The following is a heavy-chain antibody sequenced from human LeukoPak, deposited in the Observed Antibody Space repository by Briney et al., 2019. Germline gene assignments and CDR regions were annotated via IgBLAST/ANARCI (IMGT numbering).Heavy chain of an antibody. CDR1: GGSISSYY. V-gene: IGHV4-59*12. CDR3: ARDASGSYLSWFDP. J-gene: IGHJ5*02. Sequence: SETLSLTCTVSGGSISSYYWSWIRQPPGKGLEWIGYIYYSGSTNYNPSLKSRVTISVDTSKNQFSLKLSSVTAADTAVYYCARDASGSYLSWFDPWGQGTLVTVSS. D-gene: IGHD3-10*01. CDR2: IYYSGST.